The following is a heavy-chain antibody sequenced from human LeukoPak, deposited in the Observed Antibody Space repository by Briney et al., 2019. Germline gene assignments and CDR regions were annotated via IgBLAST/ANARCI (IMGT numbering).Heavy chain of an antibody. CDR3: ARESSSSWFDY. CDR1: GFTFSSYA. V-gene: IGHV3-30-3*01. D-gene: IGHD6-13*01. J-gene: IGHJ4*02. CDR2: ISYDGSNK. Sequence: GGSLRLSCAASGFTFSSYAMHWVRQAPGKGLEWEAVISYDGSNKYYADSVKGRFTISRDNSKNTQYLQMNSLRAEDTAVYYCARESSSSWFDYWGQGTLVTVSS.